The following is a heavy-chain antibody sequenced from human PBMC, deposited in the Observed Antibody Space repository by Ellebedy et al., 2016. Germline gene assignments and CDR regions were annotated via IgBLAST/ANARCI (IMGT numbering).Heavy chain of an antibody. J-gene: IGHJ6*02. Sequence: SVKVSXKASGGTFSSYAISWVRQAPGQGLEWMGGIIPIFGTANYAQKFQGRVTITADESTSTAYMELSSLRSEDTAVYYCAGSMIVVVITGVYYYGMDVWGQGTTVTVSS. D-gene: IGHD3-22*01. V-gene: IGHV1-69*13. CDR1: GGTFSSYA. CDR2: IIPIFGTA. CDR3: AGSMIVVVITGVYYYGMDV.